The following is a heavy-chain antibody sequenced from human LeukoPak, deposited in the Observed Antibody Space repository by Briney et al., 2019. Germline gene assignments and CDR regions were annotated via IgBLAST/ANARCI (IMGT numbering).Heavy chain of an antibody. V-gene: IGHV4-34*01. D-gene: IGHD5-12*01. CDR3: ARLYSGYDSPSYYFDY. CDR1: GGSFSGYY. J-gene: IGHJ4*02. Sequence: KPSETLSLTCAVYGGSFSGYYWRWMRQPPGKGLEWIGEINHSGSTNYNPSLKSRVTISVDTSKNQFSLKLSSVTAADTAVYYCARLYSGYDSPSYYFDYWGQGTLVTVSS. CDR2: INHSGST.